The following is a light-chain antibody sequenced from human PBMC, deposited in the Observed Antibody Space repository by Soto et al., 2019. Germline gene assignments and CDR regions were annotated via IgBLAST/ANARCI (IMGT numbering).Light chain of an antibody. Sequence: QSVLTQPPSVSGAPGQRVIISCTGSSSNIGAGYDVHWYQQLPGSAPKLLIYRNSYRPSGVPDRFSGSKSDTSASLAITGLQAEDEGDYYCQSYDKSLRASVAFGGGTKLTVL. CDR2: RNS. CDR3: QSYDKSLRASVA. CDR1: SSNIGAGYD. V-gene: IGLV1-40*01. J-gene: IGLJ2*01.